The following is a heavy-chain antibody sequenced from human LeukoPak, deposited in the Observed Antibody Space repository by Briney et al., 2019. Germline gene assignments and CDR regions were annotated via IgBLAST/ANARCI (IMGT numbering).Heavy chain of an antibody. J-gene: IGHJ3*02. CDR3: AREARRLGMVRGVIGAFDI. CDR2: ISYDGSNK. V-gene: IGHV3-30-3*01. CDR1: GFTFSSYA. Sequence: GGSLRLSCAASGFTFSSYAMHWVRQAPGKGLEWAAVISYDGSNKYYADSVKGRFTISRDNSKNTLYLQMNSLRAEDTAVYYCAREARRLGMVRGVIGAFDIWGQGTMVTVSS. D-gene: IGHD3-10*01.